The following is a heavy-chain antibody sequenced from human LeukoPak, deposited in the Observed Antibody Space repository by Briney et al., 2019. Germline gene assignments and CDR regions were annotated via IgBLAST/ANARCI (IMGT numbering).Heavy chain of an antibody. D-gene: IGHD5-18*01. CDR3: ARDTYSYGLRY. CDR2: INHSGST. J-gene: IGHJ4*02. V-gene: IGHV4-34*01. CDR1: GGSFSGYY. Sequence: PSETLSLTCAVYGGSFSGYYWSWIRQPPGKGLEWIGEINHSGSTNYNPSLKSRVTISVDTSKNQFSLKLSSVTAADTAVYYCARDTYSYGLRYWGQGTLVTVSS.